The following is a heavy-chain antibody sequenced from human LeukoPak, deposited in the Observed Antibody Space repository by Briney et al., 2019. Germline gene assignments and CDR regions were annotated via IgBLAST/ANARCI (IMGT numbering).Heavy chain of an antibody. V-gene: IGHV3-48*04. CDR3: ATSQYSSGWYYFDY. D-gene: IGHD6-19*01. CDR2: ISSSGSTI. J-gene: IGHJ4*02. CDR1: GFTFSSFG. Sequence: GGSLRLSCAASGFTFSSFGMHWVRQAPGKGLEWVSYISSSGSTIYYADSVKGRFTISRDNAKNSLYLQMNSLRAEDTAVYYCATSQYSSGWYYFDYWGQGTLVTVSS.